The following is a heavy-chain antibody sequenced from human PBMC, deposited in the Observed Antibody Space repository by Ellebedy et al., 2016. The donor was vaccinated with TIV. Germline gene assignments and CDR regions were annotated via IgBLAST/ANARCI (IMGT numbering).Heavy chain of an antibody. Sequence: ASVKVSXKASGYTFTSYYMHWVRQAPGQGLEWMGIINPSGGSTRYAQKIQGRVTMTEDTTTDTAYMELSSLRSDDTAVYYCATKEKPTVDYELYYRFGMDVWGQGTTVTVSS. J-gene: IGHJ6*02. D-gene: IGHD4-17*01. V-gene: IGHV1-46*01. CDR3: ATKEKPTVDYELYYRFGMDV. CDR2: INPSGGST. CDR1: GYTFTSYY.